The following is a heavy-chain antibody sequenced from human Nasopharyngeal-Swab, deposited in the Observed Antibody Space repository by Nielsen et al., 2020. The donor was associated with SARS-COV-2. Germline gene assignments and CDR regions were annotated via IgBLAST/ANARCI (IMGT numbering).Heavy chain of an antibody. CDR2: ISSSSSTI. CDR1: GFTFSSYS. D-gene: IGHD2-2*01. V-gene: IGHV3-48*01. J-gene: IGHJ5*02. CDR3: AREVVVPSGGYNWFDP. Sequence: GESLKISRADSGFTFSSYSMNRDRQAPGKGLEWVSYISSSSSTIYYADSVKGRFTISRDNAKNSLYLQMNSLRAEDTAVYYCAREVVVPSGGYNWFDPWGQGTLVTVSS.